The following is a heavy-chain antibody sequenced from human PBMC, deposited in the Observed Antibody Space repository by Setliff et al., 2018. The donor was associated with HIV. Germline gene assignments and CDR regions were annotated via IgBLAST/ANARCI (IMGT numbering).Heavy chain of an antibody. CDR3: ARAAVAGPWRKLDY. CDR2: ISAYNGNT. Sequence: ASVKVSCKASGYTFTSFGISWVRQAPGQGLEWMGRISAYNGNTDHAQRLQGRVTMTTDTSTRTAYMELRSLRSEDTAVYYCARAAVAGPWRKLDYWGQGTLVTVSS. CDR1: GYTFTSFG. V-gene: IGHV1-18*01. D-gene: IGHD6-19*01. J-gene: IGHJ4*02.